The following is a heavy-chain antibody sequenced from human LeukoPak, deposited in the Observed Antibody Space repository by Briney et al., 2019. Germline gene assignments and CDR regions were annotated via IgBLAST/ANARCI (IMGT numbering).Heavy chain of an antibody. CDR3: ARWGHSYGYFLY. CDR2: IKPHGTEM. J-gene: IGHJ4*02. V-gene: IGHV3-7*01. CDR1: GFTFSDYC. Sequence: PGGSLRLSCAASGFTFSDYCMSWVRQASGKGLERVANIKPHGTEMYYVDSVRGRFTISRDNAKNSLFLLMNSLRADDTAVYYCARWGHSYGYFLYWGQGTQVTVSS. D-gene: IGHD5-18*01.